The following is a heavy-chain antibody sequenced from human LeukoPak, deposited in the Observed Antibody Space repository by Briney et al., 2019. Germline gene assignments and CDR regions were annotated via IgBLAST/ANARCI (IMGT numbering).Heavy chain of an antibody. CDR3: AKDRSRSYSSFDS. V-gene: IGHV3-23*01. CDR2: ISDSGGST. CDR1: GFTLSTYW. Sequence: GGSLRLSCVASGFTLSTYWMSWVRQAPGKGLEWVSTISDSGGSTYYGDSVKGRFTISRDNSKNSLYLQMNSLRTEDTAFYYCAKDRSRSYSSFDSWGQGTLDTVSS. J-gene: IGHJ4*02. D-gene: IGHD6-19*01.